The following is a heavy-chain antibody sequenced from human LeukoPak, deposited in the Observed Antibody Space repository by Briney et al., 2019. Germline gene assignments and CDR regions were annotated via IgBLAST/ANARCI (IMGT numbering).Heavy chain of an antibody. J-gene: IGHJ4*02. V-gene: IGHV1-46*01. CDR2: INCDAGST. Sequence: ASVKLSCTAAGSTFTNSYLNWVRHSPGQGLEWMGMINCDAGSTTYAQKFQGRVIMTRDTSTSTVYMDLSSLRSEDTAVYSCARGHGDFDYWGQGTLVIVSS. CDR3: ARGHGDFDY. CDR1: GSTFTNSY. D-gene: IGHD5-24*01.